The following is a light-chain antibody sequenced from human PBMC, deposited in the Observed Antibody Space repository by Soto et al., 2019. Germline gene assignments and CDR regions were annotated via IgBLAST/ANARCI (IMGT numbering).Light chain of an antibody. Sequence: EIVLTQSPATLPMSPGERATLSCRASPSFTNFLAWYQHKPCQAPRLLIYGAFNRATGIPARFSGSGSGADFTLTISSLEPEDSAVYYCQQRNVGPPVTFGQGTRLEIK. V-gene: IGKV3-11*01. CDR2: GAF. CDR1: PSFTNF. CDR3: QQRNVGPPVT. J-gene: IGKJ5*01.